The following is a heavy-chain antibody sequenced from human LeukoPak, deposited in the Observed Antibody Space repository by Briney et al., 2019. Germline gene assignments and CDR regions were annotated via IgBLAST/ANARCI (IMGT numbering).Heavy chain of an antibody. Sequence: ASVKVSFKVSGYTLTELSMHWVRQAPGKGLEWMGGFDPEDGETIYAQKFLGRVTMTEDTSTDTAYMELSSLRSEDTAVYYCATVGVRGVILFDYWGQGTLVTVSS. CDR3: ATVGVRGVILFDY. CDR2: FDPEDGET. J-gene: IGHJ4*02. D-gene: IGHD3-10*01. CDR1: GYTLTELS. V-gene: IGHV1-24*01.